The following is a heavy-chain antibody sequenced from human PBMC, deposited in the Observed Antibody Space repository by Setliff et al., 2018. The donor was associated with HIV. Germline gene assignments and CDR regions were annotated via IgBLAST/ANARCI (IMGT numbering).Heavy chain of an antibody. CDR3: ARAPTGELDF. CDR2: IYPGST. V-gene: IGHV4-39*07. CDR1: GGSIISDIFY. Sequence: ASETLSLTCSVSGGSIISDIFYWGWIRQPPGKGLEWIGSIYPGSTKCNPSLRSRLTISLDTSNDRFSLRLSSVTAADTAVYYCARAPTGELDFWGQGTLVTVSS. D-gene: IGHD7-27*01. J-gene: IGHJ4*02.